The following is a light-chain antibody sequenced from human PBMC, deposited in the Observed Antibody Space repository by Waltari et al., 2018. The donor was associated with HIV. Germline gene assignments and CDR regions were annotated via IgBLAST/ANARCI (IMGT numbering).Light chain of an antibody. V-gene: IGLV3-21*02. Sequence: SYVLTQPPSVSVAPGQTAKITCAGNNIGTKSVHWYQQKPGQAPVLVVYDDIDRPSGIPERFSGSNSGNTATLTISRVEAGDEADYYCSSYAGSNKLVFGGGTKLTVV. CDR1: NIGTKS. J-gene: IGLJ2*01. CDR3: SSYAGSNKLV. CDR2: DDI.